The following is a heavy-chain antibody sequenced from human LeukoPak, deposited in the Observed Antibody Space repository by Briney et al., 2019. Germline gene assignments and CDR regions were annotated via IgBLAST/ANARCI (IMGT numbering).Heavy chain of an antibody. J-gene: IGHJ3*02. Sequence: GGSLRLSCAASGLTVSSNYMSWVRQAPGKGLEWVSVIYSDGSTDYADSVKGRFTISRDNSKNTLYLQMNSLRAEDTAVCYCARSGSYSLSAFDIWGQGTMVTVSS. D-gene: IGHD1-26*01. CDR3: ARSGSYSLSAFDI. V-gene: IGHV3-53*01. CDR2: IYSDGST. CDR1: GLTVSSNY.